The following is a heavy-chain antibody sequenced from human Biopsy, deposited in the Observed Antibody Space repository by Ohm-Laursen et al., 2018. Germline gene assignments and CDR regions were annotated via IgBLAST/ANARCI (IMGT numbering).Heavy chain of an antibody. CDR3: ATKLTGYFHH. CDR2: NIPILGTG. V-gene: IGHV1-69*06. D-gene: IGHD3-9*01. J-gene: IGHJ1*01. CDR1: GGTFSNYG. Sequence: GASVKVSCKVPGGTFSNYGVNWVRQAPGQGLEWLGGNIPILGTGNYAQKFQDRVTVAADTSTSTATMELRSLRSDDTAVYYCATKLTGYFHHWGQGPLVIVSS.